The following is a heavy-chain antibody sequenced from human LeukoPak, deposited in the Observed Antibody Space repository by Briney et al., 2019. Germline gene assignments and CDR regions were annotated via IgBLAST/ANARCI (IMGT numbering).Heavy chain of an antibody. CDR3: ARDRIGWLHDAFDI. J-gene: IGHJ3*02. Sequence: GASVKVSCKASGYTFTNYIINWVRQAPGQGLEWMGWISTYNGNTIYAQKLQGRVTMTTDTSTSTAYMELRSLRSDDTAVYYCARDRIGWLHDAFDIWGQGTMVTVSS. V-gene: IGHV1-18*01. CDR2: ISTYNGNT. CDR1: GYTFTNYI. D-gene: IGHD6-19*01.